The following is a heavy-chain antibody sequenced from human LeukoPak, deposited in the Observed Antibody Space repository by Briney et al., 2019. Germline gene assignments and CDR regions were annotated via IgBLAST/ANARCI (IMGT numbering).Heavy chain of an antibody. CDR1: GYSFTNYW. CDR2: IYPGDSDT. V-gene: IGHV5-51*01. CDR3: ASGVSGYSYGFDY. Sequence: GESLKISCQGSGYSFTNYWIGWVRQMPGKGLEWMGIIYPGDSDTRYSPSFQGQVTISADKSISTASLQWSSLKASDTAMYYCASGVSGYSYGFDYWGQGTLVTVSS. J-gene: IGHJ4*02. D-gene: IGHD5-18*01.